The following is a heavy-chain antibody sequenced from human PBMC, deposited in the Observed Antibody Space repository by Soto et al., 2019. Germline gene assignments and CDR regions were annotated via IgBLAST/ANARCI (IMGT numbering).Heavy chain of an antibody. CDR2: IYYSGST. J-gene: IGHJ4*02. CDR1: GGSSSSYY. CDR3: ARFPSGVYDY. Sequence: TSETLSLTCTVSGGSSSSYYWSWIRQPPGKGLEWIGYIYYSGSTNYNPSLKSRVTISVDTSKNQFSLKLSSVTAADTAVYYCARFPSGVYDYWGQGTLVTVSS. V-gene: IGHV4-59*08. D-gene: IGHD3-10*01.